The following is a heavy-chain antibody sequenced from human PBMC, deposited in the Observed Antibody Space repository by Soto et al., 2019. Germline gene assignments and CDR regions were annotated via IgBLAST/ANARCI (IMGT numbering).Heavy chain of an antibody. J-gene: IGHJ4*02. V-gene: IGHV5-51*01. D-gene: IGHD3-10*01. CDR2: IYPRDSDS. CDR1: GYTFSNYW. CDR3: ARKFAPEFFDS. Sequence: GESLKISCKASGYTFSNYWIAWVRQMPGKGLEWMGVIYPRDSDSKYSPAFEGQVTFSVDKSIDTAYLKWTGLEASDTAIYFCARKFAPEFFDSWGQGTPVTVSS.